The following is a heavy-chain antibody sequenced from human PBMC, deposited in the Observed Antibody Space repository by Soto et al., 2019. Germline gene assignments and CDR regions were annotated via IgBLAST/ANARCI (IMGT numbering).Heavy chain of an antibody. CDR3: AKDRFRIPVAAPFDY. CDR1: GFTFSSYG. CDR2: ISYDGSNK. J-gene: IGHJ4*02. D-gene: IGHD6-19*01. Sequence: QVQLVESGGGVVQPGRSLRLSCAASGFTFSSYGMHLVRQAPGKGLEWVAVISYDGSNKYYADSVKGRFTISRDKSKNTLYLQMNSLRAEDTAVYYCAKDRFRIPVAAPFDYWGQGTLVNVSS. V-gene: IGHV3-30*18.